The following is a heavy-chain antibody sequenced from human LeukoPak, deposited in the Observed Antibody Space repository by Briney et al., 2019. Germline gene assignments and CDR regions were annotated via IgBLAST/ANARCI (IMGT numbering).Heavy chain of an antibody. CDR3: ARVPNSMDV. CDR1: GYRFATYW. CDR2: IYPDDSDT. D-gene: IGHD4/OR15-4a*01. J-gene: IGHJ6*02. V-gene: IGHV5-51*01. Sequence: GESLKISCQGSGYRFATYWIGWVRQMPGKGLEWMGSIYPDDSDTRYSPSFQGQVTISVDKSISTAYLQWSSLKASDSAIYFCARVPNSMDVWGQGTTVTVSS.